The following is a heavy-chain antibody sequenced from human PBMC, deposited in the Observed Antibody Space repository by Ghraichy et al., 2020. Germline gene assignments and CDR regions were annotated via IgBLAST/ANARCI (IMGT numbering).Heavy chain of an antibody. CDR1: GFTFSNYW. CDR2: INSDGSSTHGRST. CDR3: ALGRDYYYYGMDV. J-gene: IGHJ6*02. Sequence: GSLRLSCAASGFTFSNYWMHWVRQAPGKGLVWVSRINSDGSSTHGRSTSYADSVKGRFTISRDNAKNTLYLQMNSLRAEDTAVYYCALGRDYYYYGMDVWGQGTTVTVSS. D-gene: IGHD2-15*01. V-gene: IGHV3-74*01.